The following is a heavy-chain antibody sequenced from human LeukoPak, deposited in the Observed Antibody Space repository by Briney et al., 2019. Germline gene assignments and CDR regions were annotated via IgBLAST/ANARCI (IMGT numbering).Heavy chain of an antibody. CDR3: ASYDSSGYYLDY. CDR2: INHSGST. CDR1: GGSFSGYY. J-gene: IGHJ4*02. D-gene: IGHD3-22*01. Sequence: PSETLSLTCAVYGGSFSGYYWSWIRQPPGKGLEWIGEINHSGSTNYNPSLKTRVTISVDTPKNQFSLKLSSVTAADTAVYYCASYDSSGYYLDYWGQGTMVTVSS. V-gene: IGHV4-34*01.